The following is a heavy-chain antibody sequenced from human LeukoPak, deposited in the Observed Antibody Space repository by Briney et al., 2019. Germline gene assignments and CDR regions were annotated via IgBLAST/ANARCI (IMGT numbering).Heavy chain of an antibody. CDR1: GYTFTSYG. CDR2: ISSNSDNT. D-gene: IGHD7-27*01. Sequence: ASVKVSCKATGYTFTSYGIRCVRQAPGQGLEWMGWISSNSDNTNYAQKLQGRVTMTTDTSTSTAYMELRSLRSDDTALYFCARDWGSIKVIADYWGQGTLVTVSS. CDR3: ARDWGSIKVIADY. J-gene: IGHJ4*02. V-gene: IGHV1-18*01.